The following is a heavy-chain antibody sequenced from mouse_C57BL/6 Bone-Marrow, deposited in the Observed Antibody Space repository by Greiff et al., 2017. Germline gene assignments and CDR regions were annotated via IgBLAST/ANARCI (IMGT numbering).Heavy chain of an antibody. CDR3: VSYYYGSSEFAY. CDR1: GYSFTGSY. CDR2: IYPYNGVS. Sequence: VQLQQSGPELVKPGASVKISCKASGYSFTGSYMHWVKQGHGNILDWIGYIYPYNGVSSYNQKFKGKATLTVDKSSSTAYMELRSLTSEDSAVYYCVSYYYGSSEFAYWGQGTLVTVSA. J-gene: IGHJ3*01. D-gene: IGHD1-1*01. V-gene: IGHV1-31*01.